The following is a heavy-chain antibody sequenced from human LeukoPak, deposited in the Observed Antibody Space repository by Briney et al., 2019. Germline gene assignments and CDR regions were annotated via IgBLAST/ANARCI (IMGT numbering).Heavy chain of an antibody. CDR3: AKKESSSGWYFAAFDI. D-gene: IGHD6-19*01. Sequence: GGSLRLSCAASGFTFSSYAMSWVRQAPGKGLEWVSAISGSGGSTYYADSVKGRFTISRDNSKNTLYLQMNSLRAEDTAVYYCAKKESSSGWYFAAFDIWDQGTMVTVSS. CDR1: GFTFSSYA. J-gene: IGHJ3*02. CDR2: ISGSGGST. V-gene: IGHV3-23*01.